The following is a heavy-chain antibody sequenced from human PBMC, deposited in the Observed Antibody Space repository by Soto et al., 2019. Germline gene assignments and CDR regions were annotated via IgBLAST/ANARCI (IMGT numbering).Heavy chain of an antibody. V-gene: IGHV4-59*01. CDR2: IYYSGST. D-gene: IGHD6-6*01. CDR3: ARVYVGGQYSRSWWHYYYYIDV. CDR1: GCSISSYY. J-gene: IGHJ6*03. Sequence: SETLSLTCTIPGCSISSYYWSWIRQPPGQGLEWIGYIYYSGSTNYNPSLKSRVTISVDTSKNQFSLKLSSVTAADTAVYYCARVYVGGQYSRSWWHYYYYIDVWGKWSTVT.